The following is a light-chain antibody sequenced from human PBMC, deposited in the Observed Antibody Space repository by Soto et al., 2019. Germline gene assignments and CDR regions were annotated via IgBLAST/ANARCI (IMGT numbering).Light chain of an antibody. CDR1: QSVSSN. Sequence: EVVMTQAPATLSVSLGDRATLSCRSRQSVSSNLAWYQQKPGQAPRLLIYGASSRSTGIPDRFSGSGSGTDFTLPISRLEPEDFAVSYCQQYGGSPTFGQGTKVDIK. J-gene: IGKJ1*01. V-gene: IGKV3-20*01. CDR2: GAS. CDR3: QQYGGSPT.